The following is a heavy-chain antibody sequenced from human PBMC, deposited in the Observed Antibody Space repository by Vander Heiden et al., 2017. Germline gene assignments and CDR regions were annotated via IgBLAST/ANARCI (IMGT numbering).Heavy chain of an antibody. J-gene: IGHJ3*02. V-gene: IGHV3-48*02. CDR1: GFTFSGYS. CDR3: AREMTSDAFDI. D-gene: IGHD4-17*01. CDR2: ISSSSFTI. Sequence: EVQLVESGGALVQPGGSLRLSCAASGFTFSGYSMNWVRQAPGKGLEWVSYISSSSFTIDSADAVKGRFTIARDNAKNSLFMQMKRMRDEDTAVYYGAREMTSDAFDIWGQGTMVTVSS.